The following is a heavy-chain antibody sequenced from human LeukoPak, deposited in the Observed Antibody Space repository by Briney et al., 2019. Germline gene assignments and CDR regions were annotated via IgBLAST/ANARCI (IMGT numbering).Heavy chain of an antibody. CDR1: GYTFTSYG. Sequence: ASVKVSCKASGYTFTSYGISWVRQAPGQGLEWMGWINPNSGGTNYAQKFQGRVTMTRDTSISTAYMELSRLRSDDTAVYYCARIISITMIVVVDHDAFDIWGQGTMVTVSS. D-gene: IGHD3-22*01. CDR2: INPNSGGT. V-gene: IGHV1-2*02. CDR3: ARIISITMIVVVDHDAFDI. J-gene: IGHJ3*02.